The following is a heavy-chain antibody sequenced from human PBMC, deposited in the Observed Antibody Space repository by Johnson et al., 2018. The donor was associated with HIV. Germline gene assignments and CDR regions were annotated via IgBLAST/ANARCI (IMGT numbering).Heavy chain of an antibody. CDR1: GFTVSGYY. CDR2: LFSGGTT. J-gene: IGHJ3*02. CDR3: ARACRDGYTCDAFDI. D-gene: IGHD5-24*01. V-gene: IGHV3-66*01. Sequence: VQLVESGGGLVQPGGSLRLSCAASGFTVSGYYMSWVRQAPGKGLEWVSVLFSGGTTYYADSVKGSFTISRDNSKNTLYLQMNSLRAEDTAVYYCARACRDGYTCDAFDIWGQGTMVTVSS.